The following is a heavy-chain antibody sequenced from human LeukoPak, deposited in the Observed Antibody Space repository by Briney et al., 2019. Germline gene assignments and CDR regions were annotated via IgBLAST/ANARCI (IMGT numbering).Heavy chain of an antibody. Sequence: ASVKVSCKASGYTFTTYYMHWVRQAPGQGLEWRGIINPSGGRRSYAQKFQGTFTITTDTSTTTLYIDLSTLRSEDTAVYYCAREGVLRFLEWFRPGDAFDIWGQGTMVTVSS. V-gene: IGHV1-46*01. D-gene: IGHD3-3*01. CDR3: AREGVLRFLEWFRPGDAFDI. J-gene: IGHJ3*02. CDR2: INPSGGRR. CDR1: GYTFTTYY.